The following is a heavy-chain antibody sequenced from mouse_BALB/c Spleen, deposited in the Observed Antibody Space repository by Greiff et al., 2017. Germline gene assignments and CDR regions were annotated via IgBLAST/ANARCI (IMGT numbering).Heavy chain of an antibody. D-gene: IGHD1-1*01. CDR3: ARGYGSAY. CDR2: IDPANGNT. Sequence: EVKLQESGAELVKPGASVKLSCTASGFNIKDTYMHWVKQRPEQGLEWIGRIDPANGNTKYDPKFQGKATITADTSSNTAYLQLSSLTSEDTAVYYCARGYGSAYWGQGTLVTVSA. V-gene: IGHV14-3*02. CDR1: GFNIKDTY. J-gene: IGHJ3*01.